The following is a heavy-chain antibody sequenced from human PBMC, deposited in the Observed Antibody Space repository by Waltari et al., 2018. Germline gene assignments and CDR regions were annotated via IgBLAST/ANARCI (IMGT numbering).Heavy chain of an antibody. V-gene: IGHV5-51*01. J-gene: IGHJ4*02. CDR1: GYSFTSYW. D-gene: IGHD7-27*01. CDR3: ARLTGGGSDY. CDR2: IYPGYAAT. Sequence: EVQLVQSGAEVKKPGESLKISCKGSGYSFTSYWIGWVRQMARKGMDWSGIIYPGYAATTYSTAFQGQVTIAADKSISTAYLQWSSLKASDSAMYYCARLTGGGSDYWGQGTLVTVSS.